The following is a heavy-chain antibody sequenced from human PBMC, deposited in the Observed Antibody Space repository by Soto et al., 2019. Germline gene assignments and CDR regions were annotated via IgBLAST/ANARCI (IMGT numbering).Heavy chain of an antibody. V-gene: IGHV4-4*02. CDR1: GVSIRSHDW. Sequence: QVQLQESGPGLVKPSGTLSLTCAVSGVSIRSHDWCTWVRQPPGKGLEWIGESHQSGHTNYNSSLESRVTISVDQSKNQFSLKLTSVTGADTTVYYCATRDSSSFYWGQGTLVTVSS. CDR3: ATRDSSSFY. CDR2: SHQSGHT. D-gene: IGHD6-13*01. J-gene: IGHJ4*02.